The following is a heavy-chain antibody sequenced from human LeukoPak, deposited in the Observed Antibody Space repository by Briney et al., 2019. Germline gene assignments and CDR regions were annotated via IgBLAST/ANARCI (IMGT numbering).Heavy chain of an antibody. D-gene: IGHD5-18*01. J-gene: IGHJ4*02. CDR1: GGSISSSSYY. CDR2: IYYSGST. CDR3: ARGGYGLSPDY. Sequence: SETLSLTCTVSGGSISSSSYYWGWIRQPPGKGLEWIGSIYYSGSTYYNPSLKSRVTISVDTSKNQFSLKLSSVTAADTAVYYCARGGYGLSPDYWGQGTLVTVSS. V-gene: IGHV4-39*07.